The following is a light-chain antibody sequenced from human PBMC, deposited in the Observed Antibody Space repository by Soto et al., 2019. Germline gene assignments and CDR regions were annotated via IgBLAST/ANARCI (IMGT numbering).Light chain of an antibody. V-gene: IGKV1-39*01. CDR3: QQSYRTPAT. Sequence: DIQMTQSPSSLSASVGDRVTITCRASQSISSYLNWYQQKPGKAPKLLIYAASSLQSGVPSRFSGSGSGTDFTLNISSLQPEDFATYYCQQSYRTPATFGQGTKVEIK. CDR2: AAS. CDR1: QSISSY. J-gene: IGKJ1*01.